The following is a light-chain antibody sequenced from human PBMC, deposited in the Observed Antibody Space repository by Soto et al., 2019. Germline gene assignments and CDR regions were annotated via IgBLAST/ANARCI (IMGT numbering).Light chain of an antibody. CDR2: GAS. Sequence: EIGMMPTRTNLAVSPGERDPPSRRASQSVSRNLAWYQQTPGQAPRVLIYGASTRATGIPARFSGSGSGTDFTLTITSLKNEDVAIYYCLQEYTYPRTFGGGTKVDIK. CDR3: LQEYTYPRT. J-gene: IGKJ4*01. V-gene: IGKV3-15*01. CDR1: QSVSRN.